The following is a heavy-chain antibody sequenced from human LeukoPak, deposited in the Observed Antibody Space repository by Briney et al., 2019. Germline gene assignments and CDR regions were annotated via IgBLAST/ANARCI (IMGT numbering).Heavy chain of an antibody. D-gene: IGHD6-13*01. Sequence: ASVKVSCKASGYTFTSYYMHWVRQAPGQGLEWMGIINPSGGSTSYAQKFQGRVTMTRDMSTSTVYMELSGLRSDDTAVYYCARGAAAGGYYFDYWGQGTLVTVSS. CDR2: INPSGGST. CDR1: GYTFTSYY. CDR3: ARGAAAGGYYFDY. V-gene: IGHV1-46*01. J-gene: IGHJ4*02.